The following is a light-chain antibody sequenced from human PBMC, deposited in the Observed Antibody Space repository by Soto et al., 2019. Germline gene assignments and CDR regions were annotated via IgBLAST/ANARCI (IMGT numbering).Light chain of an antibody. CDR3: QQYSSSPRT. J-gene: IGKJ4*02. CDR2: GAS. Sequence: EIVLTQSPATLSLSPGERATLSCRASQSVSSSYLAWYQQKPGQAPRLLIYGASSRATGIPDRFSGSGSGTDFTLTISRLQPEDFAVYYCQQYSSSPRTFGRGTKVEIK. CDR1: QSVSSSY. V-gene: IGKV3-20*01.